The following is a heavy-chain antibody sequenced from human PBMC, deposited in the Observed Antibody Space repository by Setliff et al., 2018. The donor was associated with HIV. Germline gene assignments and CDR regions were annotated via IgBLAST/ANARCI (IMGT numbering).Heavy chain of an antibody. J-gene: IGHJ4*02. CDR1: GFRFRSYW. CDR3: ARWGSGSYERVFDY. Sequence: GGSLRLSCAASGFRFRSYWMSWVRQAPGKGLESVANVKQDGTETLYVDSVKGRFTISRDNANNLVYLHMNSLRVEDTAVYFCARWGSGSYERVFDYWGQGMLVTVSS. CDR2: VKQDGTET. D-gene: IGHD1-26*01. V-gene: IGHV3-7*01.